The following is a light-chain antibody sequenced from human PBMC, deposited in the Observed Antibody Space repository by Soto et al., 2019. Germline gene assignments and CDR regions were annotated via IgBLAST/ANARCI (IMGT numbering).Light chain of an antibody. CDR3: QQRDNWPPLT. CDR2: DTF. J-gene: IGKJ4*01. V-gene: IGKV3-11*01. CDR1: RSISSF. Sequence: EIVLTQSPATLSLSPGERATLSCRASRSISSFLAWYQQKPGQAPRLLIYDTFNRATGIPARFSGSGSGTDFTLTISGLDPEDFGDDDCQQRDNWPPLTVGGGTKVEI.